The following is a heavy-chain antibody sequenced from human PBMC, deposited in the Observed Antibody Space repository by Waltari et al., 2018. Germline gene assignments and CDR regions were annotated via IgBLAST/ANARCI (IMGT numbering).Heavy chain of an antibody. CDR2: IYYSGST. V-gene: IGHV4-59*01. J-gene: IGHJ4*02. Sequence: QVQLQESGPGLVKPSETLSLTCTVSGGSISSYYWSWIRQPPGKGLEWIGYIYYSGSTNYNPSLKSRVTISVDTSKNQFSLKLSSVTAADTAVYYCARGRGEEGLRFLEWLPRYWGQGTLVTVSS. CDR3: ARGRGEEGLRFLEWLPRY. D-gene: IGHD3-3*01. CDR1: GGSISSYY.